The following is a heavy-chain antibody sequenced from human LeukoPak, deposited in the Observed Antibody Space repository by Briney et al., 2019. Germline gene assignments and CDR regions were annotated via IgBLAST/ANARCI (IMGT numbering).Heavy chain of an antibody. Sequence: PSDTLSLTCTLSGLPIRSSSYLCRSIRQPPAKVVEWYGCICYCRIPYYHPSLKSRVTISIDTSKNQFYLKLRSVTAADTAVYYCASEGIAVAGGYYYGMDVWGQGTTVTVSS. CDR2: ICYCRIP. D-gene: IGHD6-19*01. J-gene: IGHJ6*02. V-gene: IGHV4-39*01. CDR3: ASEGIAVAGGYYYGMDV. CDR1: GLPIRSSSYL.